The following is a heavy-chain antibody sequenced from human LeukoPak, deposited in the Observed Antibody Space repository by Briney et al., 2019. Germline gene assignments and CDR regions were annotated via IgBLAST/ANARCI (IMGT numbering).Heavy chain of an antibody. Sequence: PGGSLRLSCAASGFTFSSYSMNWVRQAPGKGLEWVSSISSSTSHIYYAGSVKGRFTISRDNAENSLYLQMNSLRAEDTAVYYCARAGSEGSSWYYYFDYWGQGNLVTVSS. J-gene: IGHJ4*02. V-gene: IGHV3-21*01. CDR2: ISSSTSHI. CDR3: ARAGSEGSSWYYYFDY. D-gene: IGHD6-13*01. CDR1: GFTFSSYS.